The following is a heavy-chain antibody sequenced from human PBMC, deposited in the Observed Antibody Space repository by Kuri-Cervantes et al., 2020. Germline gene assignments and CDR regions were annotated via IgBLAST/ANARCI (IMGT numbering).Heavy chain of an antibody. CDR2: ISWNSGSI. CDR1: GFSFDDYG. D-gene: IGHD3-16*01. Sequence: SLKISCAASGFSFDDYGMHWVRQAPGKGLEWVSGISWNSGSIGYADSVKGRFTISRDNAKNSLYLQMNSLRAEDTALYYCVKDGGKGPPWGQGTLVTVSS. J-gene: IGHJ5*02. V-gene: IGHV3-9*01. CDR3: VKDGGKGPP.